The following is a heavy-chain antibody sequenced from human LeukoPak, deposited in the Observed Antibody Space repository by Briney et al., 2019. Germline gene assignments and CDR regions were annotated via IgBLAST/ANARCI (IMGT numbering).Heavy chain of an antibody. V-gene: IGHV3-48*03. J-gene: IGHJ4*02. D-gene: IGHD3-22*01. CDR1: GFTLSGYE. Sequence: GGSLRLSCVASGFTLSGYEMNWVRQAPGKGLEWVSYISSGGSTIYYADSVKGRFTISRDNAKNSLYLQMNSVRAEDTAVYYCARGDSGSGYYYDYWGQGTLVTVSS. CDR3: ARGDSGSGYYYDY. CDR2: ISSGGSTI.